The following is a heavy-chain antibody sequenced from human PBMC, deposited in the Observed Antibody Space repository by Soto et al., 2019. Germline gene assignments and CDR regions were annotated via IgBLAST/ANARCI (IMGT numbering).Heavy chain of an antibody. CDR3: ARDESSYGQLDY. V-gene: IGHV4-31*03. J-gene: IGHJ4*02. D-gene: IGHD2-2*01. CDR2: IYYSGST. Sequence: QVQLQESGPGLVKPSQTLSLTCTVSGGSISSGGYYWGWIRQHPGKGLEWIGYIYYSGSTYYNPSLKSRVTISVDTSKNQFSLRLSSVTAADTAVYYCARDESSYGQLDYWGQGTLVTVSS. CDR1: GGSISSGGYY.